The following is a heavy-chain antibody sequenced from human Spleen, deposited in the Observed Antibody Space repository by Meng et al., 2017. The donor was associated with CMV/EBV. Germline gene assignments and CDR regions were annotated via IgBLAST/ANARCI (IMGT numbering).Heavy chain of an antibody. D-gene: IGHD3-3*01. Sequence: GESLKISCAASGFTFSSYAMSWVRQAPGKGLEWVSSISSSSSYIYYADSVKGRFTIPRDNAKNSLYLQMNSLRAEDTAVYYCARGRERDFWSGYYGGSYYGMDVWGQGTTVTVSS. CDR2: ISSSSSYI. V-gene: IGHV3-21*01. CDR1: GFTFSSYA. J-gene: IGHJ6*02. CDR3: ARGRERDFWSGYYGGSYYGMDV.